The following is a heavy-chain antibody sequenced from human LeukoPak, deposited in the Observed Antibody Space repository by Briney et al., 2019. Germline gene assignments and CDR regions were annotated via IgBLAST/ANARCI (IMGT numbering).Heavy chain of an antibody. CDR2: IYWDADK. CDR1: GFSLSTNGVG. D-gene: IGHD6-13*01. Sequence: SGPTLVNPTQTLTLTCTFSGFSLSTNGVGVGWIRQSPVKAPEWLALIYWDADKRYNPSLKGRLTVTKDVSKSQVVLTLTNVDPVDTATYYCAHRLTGYNSNWYHGYFDYWGQGTLVTVSS. J-gene: IGHJ4*02. V-gene: IGHV2-5*02. CDR3: AHRLTGYNSNWYHGYFDY.